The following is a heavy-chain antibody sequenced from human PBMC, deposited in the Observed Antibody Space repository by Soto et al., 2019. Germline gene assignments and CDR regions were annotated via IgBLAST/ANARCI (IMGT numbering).Heavy chain of an antibody. CDR1: GYTFSNYG. J-gene: IGHJ6*02. CDR2: ISGYNDNK. Sequence: QVQLVQSGAEVKKPGASVTVSCKTSGYTFSNYGINWVRQAPGQGLEWMGWISGYNDNKNYAQTDLGRVTMSSDTSKRTAYMELRSVKSDVAAIDYRWRFIMFGGWFDPNYYHGIDVWGQGTTVTVSS. CDR3: WRFIMFGGWFDPNYYHGIDV. V-gene: IGHV1-18*01. D-gene: IGHD3-10*02.